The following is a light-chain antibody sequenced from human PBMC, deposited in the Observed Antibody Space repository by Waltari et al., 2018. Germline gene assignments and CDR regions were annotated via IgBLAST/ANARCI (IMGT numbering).Light chain of an antibody. CDR3: QSYDSSLSGRV. CDR1: SSNIGAGFE. Sequence: QSVLTQPPSVSGAPGQRVTIPFTGTSSNIGAGFELFWYQQLPGSAPKLLIFASYKRSSGVPDRISGSTSGTSASLAITGLQAEDEADYYCQSYDSSLSGRVCGGGTRLTVL. J-gene: IGLJ3*02. V-gene: IGLV1-40*01. CDR2: ASY.